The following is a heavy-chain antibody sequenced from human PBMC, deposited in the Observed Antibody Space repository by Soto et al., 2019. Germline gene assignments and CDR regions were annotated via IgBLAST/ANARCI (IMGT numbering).Heavy chain of an antibody. J-gene: IGHJ4*02. V-gene: IGHV1-69*01. D-gene: IGHD1-26*01. CDR3: ARDGGRHSGGIDY. CDR2: IIPIFGTA. CDR1: AGTFSSYS. Sequence: QVQLVQSGAEVKKPGSSVKVSCKASAGTFSSYSINWVRQAPGQGLEWMGEIIPIFGTANYAQKFQGRVTITADESTSTAYMELSSLRSEDTAVYYCARDGGRHSGGIDYWGQGTLVTVYS.